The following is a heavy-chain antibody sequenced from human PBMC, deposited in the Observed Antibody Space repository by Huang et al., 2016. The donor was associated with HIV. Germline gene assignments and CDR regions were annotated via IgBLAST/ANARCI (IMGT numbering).Heavy chain of an antibody. J-gene: IGHJ2*01. V-gene: IGHV3-30-3*01. CDR2: ISDDGSNK. Sequence: QVQLVESGGGVVQPGRSLRLSCAASGFTFNNYALHWVRQAPGRGREWVVIISDDGSNKDYADSVKSRFTISRDNSKNTLYLRMNSLRADDTAVYYCARDPRVFGAAAIQWYFDLWGRGTLVTVSS. CDR1: GFTFNNYA. CDR3: ARDPRVFGAAAIQWYFDL. D-gene: IGHD6-13*01.